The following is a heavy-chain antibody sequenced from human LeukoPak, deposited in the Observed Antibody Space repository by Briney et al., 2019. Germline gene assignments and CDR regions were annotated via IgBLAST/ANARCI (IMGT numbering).Heavy chain of an antibody. CDR3: TTDTWYSAGH. D-gene: IGHD2-15*01. CDR1: GFIFSGSW. Sequence: GGSLRLSCTASGFIFSGSWMAWIRQAPGKGLEWVAIIKKDGSEKYYVDSMKGRFTISRDNAKNSLFLQMNSLRAEDTAVYYCTTDTWYSAGHWGQGTLVTVSS. V-gene: IGHV3-7*03. CDR2: IKKDGSEK. J-gene: IGHJ4*02.